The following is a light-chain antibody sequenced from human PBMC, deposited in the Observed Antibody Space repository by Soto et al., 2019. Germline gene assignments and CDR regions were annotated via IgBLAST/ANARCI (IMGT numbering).Light chain of an antibody. V-gene: IGKV3-11*01. CDR1: QSVSVY. CDR3: QQRNDWPWT. Sequence: EVVFTQSPSTLSLSPGERATLSCRASQSVSVYLAWYQQKPGQAPRLLISDASDRAAGVPVRFSGSGSGTDFTLTISSLEPEDFAVYFCQQRNDWPWTFGQGTKVDIK. J-gene: IGKJ1*01. CDR2: DAS.